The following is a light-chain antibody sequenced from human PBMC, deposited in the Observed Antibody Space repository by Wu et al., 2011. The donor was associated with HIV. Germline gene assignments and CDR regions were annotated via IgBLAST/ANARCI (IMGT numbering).Light chain of an antibody. CDR2: DTS. V-gene: IGKV3-11*01. Sequence: EIVLTQFPVTLSVSPGERATLSCRANQILGTFLAWYQQKPGQSPRLLIYDTSTRATGIPARFSASASGTDFTLTISTLEPEDSAIYYCQQLSNWPPISFGKGHDWRLN. CDR3: QQLSNWPPIS. J-gene: IGKJ5*01. CDR1: QILGTF.